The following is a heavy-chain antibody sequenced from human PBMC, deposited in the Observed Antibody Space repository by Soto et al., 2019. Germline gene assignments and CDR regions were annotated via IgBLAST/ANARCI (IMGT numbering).Heavy chain of an antibody. CDR2: IYYSGST. CDR3: ARVGYYDSSGTTNYFDY. J-gene: IGHJ4*02. Sequence: SETLSLTCTVSGGSISSGGYYWSWIRQHPGKGLEWIGYIYYSGSTYYNPSLKSRVTISVDTSKNQFSLKLSSVTAADTAVYYCARVGYYDSSGTTNYFDYWGQGTLVTVSS. V-gene: IGHV4-31*03. D-gene: IGHD3-22*01. CDR1: GGSISSGGYY.